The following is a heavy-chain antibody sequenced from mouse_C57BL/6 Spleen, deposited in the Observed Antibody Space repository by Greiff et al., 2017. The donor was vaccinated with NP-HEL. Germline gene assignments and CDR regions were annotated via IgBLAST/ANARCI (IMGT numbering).Heavy chain of an antibody. J-gene: IGHJ2*01. Sequence: QVQLKQPGAELVKPGASVKLSCKASGYTFTSYWMQWVKQRPGQGLEWIGEIDPSDSYTNYTQKFKGKATLTVDTSSSTAYMQLSSRTSEDSAVYYCARKERASLDYWGQGTTLTVSS. CDR1: GYTFTSYW. CDR2: IDPSDSYT. D-gene: IGHD3-3*01. V-gene: IGHV1-50*01. CDR3: ARKERASLDY.